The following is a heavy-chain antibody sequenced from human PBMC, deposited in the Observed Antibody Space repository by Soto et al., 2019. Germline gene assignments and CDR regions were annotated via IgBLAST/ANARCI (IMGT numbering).Heavy chain of an antibody. CDR2: ISGSGGST. Sequence: EVQLLESGGGLVQPGGSLRLSCAASGFTFSSYAMSWVRQAPGKGLEWVSAISGSGGSTYYADSVKGRFTISRDNSKNTLYLQMNSLRAEDTAVYYCAKSPADHEWQPYNYYGMDVWGQGTTVTVSS. CDR1: GFTFSSYA. CDR3: AKSPADHEWQPYNYYGMDV. J-gene: IGHJ6*02. D-gene: IGHD3-3*01. V-gene: IGHV3-23*01.